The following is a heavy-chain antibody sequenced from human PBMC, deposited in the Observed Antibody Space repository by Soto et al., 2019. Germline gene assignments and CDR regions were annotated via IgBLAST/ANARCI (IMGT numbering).Heavy chain of an antibody. CDR1: GFPLSTYG. Sequence: EVQLLESGGGLVQPGGSLRLSCAASGFPLSTYGMSWVRQAPGKGLEWGSSITGTGGDKYYADLMKGRFTSSRDNSNNMLYLQMNSLRAEDTAVYYCARIRGYWYGLDVWGQGTTITVSS. CDR3: ARIRGYWYGLDV. CDR2: ITGTGGDK. V-gene: IGHV3-23*01. J-gene: IGHJ6*02.